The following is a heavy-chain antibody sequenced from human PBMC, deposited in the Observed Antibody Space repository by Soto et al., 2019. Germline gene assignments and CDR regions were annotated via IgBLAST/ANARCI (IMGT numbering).Heavy chain of an antibody. V-gene: IGHV1-69*01. CDR3: ASGGYYDSSCYYFDAFDI. D-gene: IGHD3-22*01. Sequence: QVQLVQSGAEVKKPGSSVKVSCKASGGTFSSYAISWVRQAPGQGLEWMGGIIPIFGTANYAQKFQGRVTITADESTSTAYMELSSLRSEDTAVYYCASGGYYDSSCYYFDAFDIWGQGTMVTVSS. J-gene: IGHJ3*02. CDR2: IIPIFGTA. CDR1: GGTFSSYA.